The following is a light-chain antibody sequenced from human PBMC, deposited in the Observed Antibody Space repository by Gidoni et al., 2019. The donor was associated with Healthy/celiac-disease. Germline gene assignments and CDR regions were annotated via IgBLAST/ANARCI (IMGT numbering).Light chain of an antibody. CDR1: QGISNY. J-gene: IGKJ2*01. Sequence: DIQMTQSPSSLSASVGDRVTLTCRASQGISNYLAWYQQKPGKVPKLLIYDASTLQSGGPSLFSGSGSGTDFTLTISSLQPEDVASYYCQKYNSAPYTFGQXTKLEIK. CDR2: DAS. CDR3: QKYNSAPYT. V-gene: IGKV1-27*01.